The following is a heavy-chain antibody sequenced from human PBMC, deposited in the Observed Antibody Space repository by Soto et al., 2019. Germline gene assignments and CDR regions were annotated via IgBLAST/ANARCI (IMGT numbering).Heavy chain of an antibody. Sequence: PGGSLRLSFAASVFTFSSYAMHWVRQAPDKGLEWVAVISYDGSNKYYADSVKGRFTISRDNSKKTLYLKMNRMRAEDPAVYYCARDSPYRGYCTNGVCYTGWFDPWGQGTLVTVSS. CDR3: ARDSPYRGYCTNGVCYTGWFDP. CDR2: ISYDGSNK. J-gene: IGHJ5*02. V-gene: IGHV3-30-3*01. D-gene: IGHD2-8*01. CDR1: VFTFSSYA.